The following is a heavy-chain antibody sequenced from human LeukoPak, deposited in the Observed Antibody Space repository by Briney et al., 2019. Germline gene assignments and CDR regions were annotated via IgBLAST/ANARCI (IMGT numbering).Heavy chain of an antibody. CDR3: ARDAWGYSGSYFGSTDY. D-gene: IGHD1-26*01. J-gene: IGHJ4*02. CDR2: IRYDGSNK. V-gene: IGHV3-30*02. Sequence: PGGSLRLSCAASGFTFSSYGMHWVRQAPGKGLEWVAFIRYDGSNKYYADSVKGRFTISRDNSKNTLYLQMNSLRAEDTAVYYCARDAWGYSGSYFGSTDYWGQGTWSPSPQ. CDR1: GFTFSSYG.